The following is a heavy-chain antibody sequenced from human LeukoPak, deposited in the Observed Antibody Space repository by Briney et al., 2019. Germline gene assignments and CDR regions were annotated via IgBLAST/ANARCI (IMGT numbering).Heavy chain of an antibody. D-gene: IGHD6-19*01. CDR1: GFTFSSYA. CDR2: ISYDGSNK. Sequence: PGRSLRLSCAASGFTFSSYAMHWVRQAPGKGLEWVAVISYDGSNKYYADSVEGRFTISRDNSKNTLYLQMNSLRAEDTAVYYCARSSIAVAGTTLDYWGQGTLVTVSS. CDR3: ARSSIAVAGTTLDY. V-gene: IGHV3-30*04. J-gene: IGHJ4*02.